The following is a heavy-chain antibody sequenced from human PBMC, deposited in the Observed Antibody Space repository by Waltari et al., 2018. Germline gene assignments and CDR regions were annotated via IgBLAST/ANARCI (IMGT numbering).Heavy chain of an antibody. CDR2: IWYDGRNK. CDR1: GFTFSSYG. CDR3: ARTKGMAGYFDY. V-gene: IGHV3-33*01. D-gene: IGHD3-10*01. J-gene: IGHJ4*02. Sequence: QVQLVESGGGVVQPGRSLRLSCAASGFTFSSYGMHWVRQAPGKGLEWVAVIWYDGRNKYYADSVKGRFTISRDNSKNTLYLQMNSLRAEDTAVYYCARTKGMAGYFDYWGQGTLVTVSS.